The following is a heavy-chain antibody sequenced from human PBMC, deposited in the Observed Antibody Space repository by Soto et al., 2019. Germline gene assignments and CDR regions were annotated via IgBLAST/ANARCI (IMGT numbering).Heavy chain of an antibody. D-gene: IGHD3-16*01. CDR3: ATVNAWGVLLAY. V-gene: IGHV4-31*03. J-gene: IGHJ4*02. Sequence: QVQLQESGPGLVEPSQTLSLTCTVSGGSINSGGYYWSWIRQRPGTGLEWIGYVYYSGSTYYNPSLESRVTISLDTSKNQFSLWLTSVTAADTAVYYCATVNAWGVLLAYWGRGTLVTVSS. CDR2: VYYSGST. CDR1: GGSINSGGYY.